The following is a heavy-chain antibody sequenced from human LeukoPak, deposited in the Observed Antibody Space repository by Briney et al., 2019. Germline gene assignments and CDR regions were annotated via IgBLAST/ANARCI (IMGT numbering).Heavy chain of an antibody. J-gene: IGHJ4*02. CDR3: VRDGVGAPPFDY. CDR1: GFTFSNNW. V-gene: IGHV3-74*01. D-gene: IGHD1-26*01. Sequence: GGPLRLSCAASGFTFSNNWMHWVRQAPGKGLVWVSRIKGDGCSTDYADSVKGRFTISRDNAKNTLLLQMNSLRAEDTAVYYCVRDGVGAPPFDYWGQGVLVTVSS. CDR2: IKGDGCST.